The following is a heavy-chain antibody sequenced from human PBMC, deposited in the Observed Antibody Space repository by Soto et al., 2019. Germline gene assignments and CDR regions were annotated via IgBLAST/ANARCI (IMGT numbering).Heavy chain of an antibody. V-gene: IGHV3-23*01. CDR3: VKDFGFWSGYVDY. CDR2: LSDSGGSA. J-gene: IGHJ4*02. Sequence: GWYLRLSCADSGFTFRDFSLSWVRQAPGTGLEWVSTLSDSGGSAFYADSVMGRFTISRDDSNNTLYLQMSSLRAEDTAVYYCVKDFGFWSGYVDYWGQGTLVTVSS. D-gene: IGHD3-3*01. CDR1: GFTFRDFS.